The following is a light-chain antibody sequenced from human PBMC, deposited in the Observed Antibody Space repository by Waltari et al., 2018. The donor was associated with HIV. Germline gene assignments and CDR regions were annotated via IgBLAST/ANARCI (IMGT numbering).Light chain of an antibody. V-gene: IGLV2-14*03. CDR2: DVS. CDR3: ESYTSTSVWV. J-gene: IGLJ3*02. Sequence: QSALTQPASVSGSTEQSITLSCTGTSSDVGGYNNVPWYQQHPGKAPRLMISDVSTRPSGVSDRFSGSKSGDTASLTISGLQAEDEADYYCESYTSTSVWVFGGGTRLTVL. CDR1: SSDVGGYNN.